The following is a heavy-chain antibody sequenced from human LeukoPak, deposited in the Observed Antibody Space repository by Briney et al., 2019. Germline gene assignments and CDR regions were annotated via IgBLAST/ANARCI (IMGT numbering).Heavy chain of an antibody. J-gene: IGHJ4*02. Sequence: GGSLGLSCAASGFTFDDYTMHWVRQAPGKGLEWVSLISWDGGSTYYADSVKGRFTISRDNSKNSLYLQMNSLRTEDTALYYCAKDAADIAAAGLFDYWGQGTLVTVSS. D-gene: IGHD6-13*01. CDR2: ISWDGGST. CDR1: GFTFDDYT. CDR3: AKDAADIAAAGLFDY. V-gene: IGHV3-43*01.